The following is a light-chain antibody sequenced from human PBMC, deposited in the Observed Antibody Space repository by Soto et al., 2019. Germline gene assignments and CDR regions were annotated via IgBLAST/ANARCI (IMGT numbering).Light chain of an antibody. CDR3: QQYGSSRT. J-gene: IGKJ1*01. Sequence: EVVLTQSPATLSLSPGERATLSCRASQSVSSYLAWYQQKPGLARRLVIYDASNRATGIPDRFSGSGSGTDFTLTISRLEPEDFAVYYCQQYGSSRTFGQGTKVDIK. CDR1: QSVSSY. CDR2: DAS. V-gene: IGKV3D-20*01.